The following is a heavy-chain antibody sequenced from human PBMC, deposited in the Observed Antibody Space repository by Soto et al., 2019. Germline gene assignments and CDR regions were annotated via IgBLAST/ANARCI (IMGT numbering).Heavy chain of an antibody. Sequence: PGGSLRLSCAASGFTFSTYDMSWVRQAPGKGLEWVSGITGRGGRTYFADSVKGRFTISRDNSKNTLYLQINSLRAEDTAVYYFATHAKDYYDSSNMDDLDIWGQGTMVTASS. V-gene: IGHV3-23*01. CDR1: GFTFSTYD. CDR2: ITGRGGRT. D-gene: IGHD3-22*01. CDR3: ATHAKDYYDSSNMDDLDI. J-gene: IGHJ3*02.